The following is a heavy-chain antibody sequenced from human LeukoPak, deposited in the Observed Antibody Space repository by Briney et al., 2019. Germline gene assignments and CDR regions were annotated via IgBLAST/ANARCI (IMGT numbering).Heavy chain of an antibody. Sequence: SETLSLACAVYGGSFSGYYWGWIRQPPGKGLEWIGSIYHSGRTFYNPSLKSRVTISVDTSKNQFSLKLSSVTAADTAVYYCARTSIMITLGGVIMPKFLDYWGQGTLVTVSS. CDR1: GGSFSGYY. CDR3: ARTSIMITLGGVIMPKFLDY. V-gene: IGHV4-34*01. D-gene: IGHD3-16*02. CDR2: IYHSGRT. J-gene: IGHJ4*02.